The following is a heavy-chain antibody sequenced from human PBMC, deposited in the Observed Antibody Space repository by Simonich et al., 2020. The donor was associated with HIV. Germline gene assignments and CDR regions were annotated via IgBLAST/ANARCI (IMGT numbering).Heavy chain of an antibody. D-gene: IGHD3-16*01. Sequence: QVQLVESGGGVVQPGRSLRLSWAASGFTFSSYAMHWVRQAPGKELELVAVISYDGSNKYYADSVKGRFTISRDNSQTTLYLQMNSLRAEDTAVYYCASGGSISSVWADDYWGQGTLVTVSS. V-gene: IGHV3-30*07. CDR1: GFTFSSYA. CDR3: ASGGSISSVWADDY. CDR2: ISYDGSNK. J-gene: IGHJ4*02.